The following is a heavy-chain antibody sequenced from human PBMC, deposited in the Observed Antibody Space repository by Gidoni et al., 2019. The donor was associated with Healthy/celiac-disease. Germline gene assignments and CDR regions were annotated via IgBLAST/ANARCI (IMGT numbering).Heavy chain of an antibody. J-gene: IGHJ3*02. V-gene: IGHV1-24*01. CDR3: ATVSSVWGSYRYRDAFDI. Sequence: QVQLVQSGAEVKKPGASVKVSCKVSGYTLTELSMHWVRQAPGKGLEWMGGFDPEDGETIYAQKFQGRVTMTEDTSTDTAYMELSSLRSEDTAVYYCATVSSVWGSYRYRDAFDIWGQGTMVTVSS. CDR2: FDPEDGET. CDR1: GYTLTELS. D-gene: IGHD3-16*02.